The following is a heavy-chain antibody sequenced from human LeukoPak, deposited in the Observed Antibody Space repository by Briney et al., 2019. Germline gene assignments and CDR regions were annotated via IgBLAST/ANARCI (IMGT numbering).Heavy chain of an antibody. D-gene: IGHD3-10*01. Sequence: GGSLRLSCAASGFTFSSYWMHWVRQAPGKGLVWVSRINSDGSSTSYADSVKGRFTISRDNAKNSLYLQMSSLRAEDTAVYYCARGVGDSGSYYYYYGMDVWGQGTTVTVSS. CDR3: ARGVGDSGSYYYYYGMDV. CDR1: GFTFSSYW. CDR2: INSDGSST. V-gene: IGHV3-74*01. J-gene: IGHJ6*02.